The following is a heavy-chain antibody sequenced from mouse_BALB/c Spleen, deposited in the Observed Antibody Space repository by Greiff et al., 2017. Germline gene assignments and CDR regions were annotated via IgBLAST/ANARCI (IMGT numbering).Heavy chain of an antibody. Sequence: EVQLVESGGGLVKPGGSLKLSCAASGFTFSSYTMSWVRQTPEKRLEWVATISSGGSYTYYPDSVKGRFTISRDNAKNTLYLQMSSLKSEDTAMYYCTRDRKGHAMDYWGQGTSVTVSS. J-gene: IGHJ4*01. CDR3: TRDRKGHAMDY. V-gene: IGHV5-6-4*01. CDR1: GFTFSSYT. CDR2: ISSGGSYT.